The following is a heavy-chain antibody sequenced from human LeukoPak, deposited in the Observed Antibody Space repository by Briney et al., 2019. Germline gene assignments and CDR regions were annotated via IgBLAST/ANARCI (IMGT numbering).Heavy chain of an antibody. CDR1: GFTFSSYS. D-gene: IGHD3-22*01. CDR2: ISSSSSYI. Sequence: GGSLRLSCAASGFTFSSYSMNWVRQAPGEGLEWVSSISSSSSYIYYADSVEGRFTISRDNAKNSLYLQMNSLRAEDTAVYYCARDSAGFSGYYCDYWGQGTLVTVSS. V-gene: IGHV3-21*01. CDR3: ARDSAGFSGYYCDY. J-gene: IGHJ4*02.